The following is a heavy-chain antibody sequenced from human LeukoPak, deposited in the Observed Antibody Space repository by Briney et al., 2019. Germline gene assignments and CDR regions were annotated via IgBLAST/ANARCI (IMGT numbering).Heavy chain of an antibody. V-gene: IGHV5-51*01. CDR1: GYSFTTYW. CDR2: ISPGDSDT. CDR3: ARQSGGYYYSEFDY. Sequence: GESLKISRKGSGYSFTTYWIAWVRQMPGKGLEWMGIISPGDSDTRYSPSFQGQVTISADKSISTAYLQWSSLKASDTAIYYCARQSGGYYYSEFDYWGQGTLVTVSS. J-gene: IGHJ4*02. D-gene: IGHD3-22*01.